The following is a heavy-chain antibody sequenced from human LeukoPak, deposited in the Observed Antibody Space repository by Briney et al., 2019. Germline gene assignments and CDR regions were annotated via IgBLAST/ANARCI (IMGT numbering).Heavy chain of an antibody. J-gene: IGHJ4*02. CDR3: ARGDQQLAEGNH. CDR1: GYTFTSYY. V-gene: IGHV1-46*01. CDR2: INPSSGRT. D-gene: IGHD6-13*01. Sequence: GASVKVSCKASGYTFTSYYMHWVRQAPGQGLEWMGIINPSSGRTSYAQKFQGSVTMTRGTSTSTVYMELSSLRSEDTAVYFCARGDQQLAEGNHWGQGTLVTVSS.